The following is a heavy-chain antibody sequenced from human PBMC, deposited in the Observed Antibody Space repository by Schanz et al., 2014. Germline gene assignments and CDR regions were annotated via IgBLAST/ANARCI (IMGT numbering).Heavy chain of an antibody. CDR3: ARENLNWEAFDI. Sequence: LVESGGGVVQPGRSLRLSCAASGFTFSSYAMSWVRQAPGKGLEWLSYISRDGTTSYYADSVKGRFTISRDNAKNSLYLEMTSLRGEDTAVYYCARENLNWEAFDIWGQGTVVTVSS. CDR2: ISRDGTTS. J-gene: IGHJ3*02. D-gene: IGHD7-27*01. CDR1: GFTFSSYA. V-gene: IGHV3-48*04.